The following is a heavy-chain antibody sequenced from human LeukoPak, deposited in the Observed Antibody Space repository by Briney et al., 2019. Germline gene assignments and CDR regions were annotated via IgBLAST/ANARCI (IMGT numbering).Heavy chain of an antibody. V-gene: IGHV4-61*08. CDR3: ARRGGSGRSFDY. CDR1: GASVSSSGYY. CDR2: IYYSGST. Sequence: SETLSLTCTVSGASVSSSGYYWSWLRQPPGKGLEWIGYIYYSGSTNYNHSLKSRVTISVDPSKNQFSLKVSSVTAADTAVYYCARRGGSGRSFDYWGQGTLVTVSS. D-gene: IGHD3-10*01. J-gene: IGHJ4*02.